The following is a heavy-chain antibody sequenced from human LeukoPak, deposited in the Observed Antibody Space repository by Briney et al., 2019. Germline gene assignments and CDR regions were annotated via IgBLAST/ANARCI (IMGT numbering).Heavy chain of an antibody. D-gene: IGHD3-10*01. V-gene: IGHV3-66*02. J-gene: IGHJ4*02. CDR2: IYSGGST. Sequence: GGSLRLSCAASGFTVGSNYMNWVRQAPGKRFEWVASIYSGGSTDYSDSVKGRFTISSDSTKNTVYLQMNSLRSDDTAVYYCAGNNYASGTFLVYWGQGTLVTVSS. CDR1: GFTVGSNY. CDR3: AGNNYASGTFLVY.